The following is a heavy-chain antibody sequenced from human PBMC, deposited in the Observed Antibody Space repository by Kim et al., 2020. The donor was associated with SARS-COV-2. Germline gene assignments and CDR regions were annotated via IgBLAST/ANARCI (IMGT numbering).Heavy chain of an antibody. CDR2: IYDSGTT. CDR3: ARGSYASGMDV. Sequence: SETLSLTCAASGGSINNVGYSWSWIRHLPGMGLEWIGYIYDSGTTYYSPSLKSRVTISLDRSRTQFFLNLNSVTAADTAVYYCARGSYASGMDVWGQGTAVTVSS. D-gene: IGHD3-16*01. V-gene: IGHV4-30-2*01. CDR1: GGSINNVGYS. J-gene: IGHJ6*02.